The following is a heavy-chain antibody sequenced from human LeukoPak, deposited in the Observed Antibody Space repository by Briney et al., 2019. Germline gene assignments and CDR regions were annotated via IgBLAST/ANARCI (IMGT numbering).Heavy chain of an antibody. Sequence: GGSLRLSCAASGFTFSTYWTNWYRQAPGKGLEWVGNINQDAREINYVDSVRGRFTISRDNAKNSLHLHMNSLRAEDTAVYYCATDRDDSDWQKRFDSWGQGTLVTVTP. CDR3: ATDRDDSDWQKRFDS. J-gene: IGHJ4*02. CDR1: GFTFSTYW. V-gene: IGHV3-7*01. D-gene: IGHD2-21*02. CDR2: INQDAREI.